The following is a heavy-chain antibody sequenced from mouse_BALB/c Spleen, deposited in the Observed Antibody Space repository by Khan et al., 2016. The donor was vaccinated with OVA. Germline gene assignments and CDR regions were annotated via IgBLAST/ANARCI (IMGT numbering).Heavy chain of an antibody. CDR1: GISITSGNYR. V-gene: IGHV3-5*02. J-gene: IGHJ1*01. D-gene: IGHD1-1*01. Sequence: EVQLQESGPGLVKPSQTVSLTCTVTGISITSGNYRWSWIRQFPGNKLEWIGNIYYSGTDTYNPSLTSRTTITRDTSKNQFFLEMNSLTAEDTTTYYCARDYGSLYWYFDVWGAGTTVTVSS. CDR3: ARDYGSLYWYFDV. CDR2: IYYSGTD.